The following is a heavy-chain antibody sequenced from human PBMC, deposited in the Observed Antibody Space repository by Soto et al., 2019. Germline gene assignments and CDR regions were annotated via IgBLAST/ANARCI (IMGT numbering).Heavy chain of an antibody. CDR1: GGSISSFNYF. Sequence: QLQLQESGPGLVKPSETLSLTCTVSGGSISSFNYFWGWIRQPPGKGLEWIGSLYYSGNTYYNPSLQSRVTISVDTSKKQCTLTLRSVTAADTSVYYCARGGGSTFNWLDPWGQGTLVTVSP. CDR3: ARGGGSTFNWLDP. V-gene: IGHV4-39*01. J-gene: IGHJ5*02. CDR2: LYYSGNT. D-gene: IGHD2-15*01.